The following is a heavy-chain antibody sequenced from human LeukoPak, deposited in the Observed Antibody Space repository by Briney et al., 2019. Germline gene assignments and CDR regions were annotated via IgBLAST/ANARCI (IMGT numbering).Heavy chain of an antibody. D-gene: IGHD3-10*01. Sequence: ASVKVSCKASGYTFTSYGISWVRRAPGQGLEWMGWISAYNGNTNYAQKLQGRVTMTTDTSTSTAYMELRSLRSDDTAVYYCARAGEYYYGSGSYYPRFDYWGQGTLVTVSS. V-gene: IGHV1-18*01. J-gene: IGHJ4*02. CDR2: ISAYNGNT. CDR1: GYTFTSYG. CDR3: ARAGEYYYGSGSYYPRFDY.